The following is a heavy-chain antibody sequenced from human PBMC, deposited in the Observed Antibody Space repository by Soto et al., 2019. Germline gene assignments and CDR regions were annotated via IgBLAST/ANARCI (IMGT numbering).Heavy chain of an antibody. V-gene: IGHV3-53*01. CDR2: IYSGGST. CDR1: GFTVSSYY. Sequence: EVQLVESGGGLIQPGGSLRLSCAASGFTVSSYYMSWVRQAPGKGLEWVSVIYSGGSTYYAVSVKGRCTTFRDNSKNTPYHKMNSLRAEDTAVYYWARDKVDCYNQPGYWGQGTLVTVSS. D-gene: IGHD2-21*01. J-gene: IGHJ4*02. CDR3: ARDKVDCYNQPGY.